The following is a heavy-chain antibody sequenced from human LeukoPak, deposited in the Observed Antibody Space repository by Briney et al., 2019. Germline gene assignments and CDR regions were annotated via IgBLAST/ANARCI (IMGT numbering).Heavy chain of an antibody. CDR2: IYSGGST. J-gene: IGHJ6*03. V-gene: IGHV3-53*01. CDR1: GFTVSSNY. CDR3: ARGDNWNYRGYYYYMDV. Sequence: GGSLRLSCAASGFTVSSNYMSWVRQAPGKGLEWVSVIYSGGSTYYADSVKGRFTISRDNSKNTLYLQMNSLRAEDTAVYDCARGDNWNYRGYYYYMDVWGKGTTVTVSS. D-gene: IGHD1-7*01.